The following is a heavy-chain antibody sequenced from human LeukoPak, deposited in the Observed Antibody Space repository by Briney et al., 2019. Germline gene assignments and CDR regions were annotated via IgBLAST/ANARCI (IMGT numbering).Heavy chain of an antibody. CDR1: GGTFSTYA. V-gene: IGHV1-69*05. CDR2: IIPIFGTA. D-gene: IGHD3-10*01. CDR3: ARVFARSGEISGSYYYY. J-gene: IGHJ4*02. Sequence: SVKVSCKASGGTFSTYAINWVRQAPGQGLEWMGGIIPIFGTANYAQKFQGRVTISTDEYTSTAYMELSRLRSEDTAVYYCARVFARSGEISGSYYYYWGQGTLVTVSS.